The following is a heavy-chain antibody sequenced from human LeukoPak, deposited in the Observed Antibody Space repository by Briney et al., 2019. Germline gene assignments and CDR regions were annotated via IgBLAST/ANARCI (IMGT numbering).Heavy chain of an antibody. D-gene: IGHD3-22*01. CDR1: GYTFTGYY. CDR2: INPNSGDT. J-gene: IGHJ4*02. Sequence: ASMKVSCKASGYTFTGYYMHWVRQAPGQGLEWMGWINPNSGDTKYGQKFQGWVTMTRDTSISTAYMELSRLTSDDTAVYYCASDRSYDKGPLDYWGQGTLVTVSS. V-gene: IGHV1-2*04. CDR3: ASDRSYDKGPLDY.